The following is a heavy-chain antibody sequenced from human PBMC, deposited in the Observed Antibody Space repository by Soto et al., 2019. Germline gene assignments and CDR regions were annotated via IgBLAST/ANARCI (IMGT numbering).Heavy chain of an antibody. CDR2: ISTTSTYI. V-gene: IGHV3-21*01. J-gene: IGHJ4*02. CDR1: GFIFSCYS. CDR3: ARDGIVGTTDFFDY. D-gene: IGHD1-26*01. Sequence: GGSLRLSCAGSGFIFSCYSMNWVRQAPGKGLEWVSSISTTSTYIYYADSVKGRFTVSRDNAKNSLYLQMTGLRPEDTAMYYCARDGIVGTTDFFDYWGQGTLVTVSS.